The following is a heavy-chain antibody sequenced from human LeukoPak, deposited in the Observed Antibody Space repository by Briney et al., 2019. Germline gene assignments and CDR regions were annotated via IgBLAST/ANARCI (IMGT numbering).Heavy chain of an antibody. CDR2: ISGSGGST. V-gene: IGHV3-23*01. CDR3: AKDRGETLYYMDV. CDR1: GFTFSIYG. D-gene: IGHD3-10*01. J-gene: IGHJ6*03. Sequence: GGSLRLSCAASGFTFSIYGMSWVRQAPGKGLEWVSAISGSGGSTYYADSVKGRFTISRDNSKNTLYLQMNSLRAEDTAVYYCAKDRGETLYYMDVWGKGTTVTVSS.